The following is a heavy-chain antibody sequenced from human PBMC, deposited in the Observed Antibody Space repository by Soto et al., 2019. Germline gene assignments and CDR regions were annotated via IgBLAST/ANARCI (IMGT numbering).Heavy chain of an antibody. Sequence: ASVKVSCKASGYTFTGYYMHWVRQAPGQGLEWMGWISPNSGGTNYAQKFQGRVTMTRDTSISTAYMELSRLRSDDTAVYYCARVNWNYVNWFDPWGQGTLVTVSS. J-gene: IGHJ5*02. CDR3: ARVNWNYVNWFDP. CDR1: GYTFTGYY. V-gene: IGHV1-2*02. D-gene: IGHD1-7*01. CDR2: ISPNSGGT.